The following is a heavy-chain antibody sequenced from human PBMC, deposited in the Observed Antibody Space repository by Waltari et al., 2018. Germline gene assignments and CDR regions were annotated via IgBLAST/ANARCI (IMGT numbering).Heavy chain of an antibody. Sequence: QVQLQQSGPGLVKPSQTLSLTCAISGDRVSSHSAAWNWIRQSPSRGLEWLGRTYYRSKWYNDYAVSVKSRITINPDTSKNQFSLQLNSVTPEDTAVYYCAREESSWRGYYYYGMDVWGQGTTVTVSS. D-gene: IGHD6-13*01. J-gene: IGHJ6*02. CDR3: AREESSWRGYYYYGMDV. CDR1: GDRVSSHSAA. CDR2: TYYRSKWYN. V-gene: IGHV6-1*01.